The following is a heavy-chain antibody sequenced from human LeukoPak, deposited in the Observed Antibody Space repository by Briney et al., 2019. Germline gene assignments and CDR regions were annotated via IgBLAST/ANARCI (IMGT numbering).Heavy chain of an antibody. CDR2: ISYDGSNK. CDR1: GFTVSSYG. D-gene: IGHD6-19*01. V-gene: IGHV3-30*18. J-gene: IGHJ4*02. Sequence: GGSLRLSCAASGFTVSSYGMHWVRQAPGKGLEWVAVISYDGSNKYYADSVKGRFTISRDNSKNTLYLQMNSLRAEDTAVYYCAKGGQQWLVLGYWGQGTLVTVSS. CDR3: AKGGQQWLVLGY.